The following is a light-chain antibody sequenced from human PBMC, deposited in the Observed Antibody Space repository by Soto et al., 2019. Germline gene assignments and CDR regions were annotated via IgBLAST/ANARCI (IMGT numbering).Light chain of an antibody. CDR3: QQYNKWPLT. CDR2: GAS. J-gene: IGKJ4*01. Sequence: EIVMTQSPATLSVSQGERVTLSCRASESVSSNLAWYQQKPGQAPRLLIYGASTRATGIPARFSSSGSGTEFTLTISSLQSEDFAVYYCQQYNKWPLTFGGGTKVEIK. V-gene: IGKV3-15*01. CDR1: ESVSSN.